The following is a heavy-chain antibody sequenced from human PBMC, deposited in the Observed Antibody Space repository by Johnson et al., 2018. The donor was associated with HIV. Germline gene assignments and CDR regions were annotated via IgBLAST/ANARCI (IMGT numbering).Heavy chain of an antibody. V-gene: IGHV3-9*01. J-gene: IGHJ3*02. CDR1: GFTFDDYA. D-gene: IGHD5-18*01. Sequence: VESGGGLVQPGRSLRLSCAASGFTFDDYAMHWVRQAPGKGLEWVSGISWNSGSIGYADSVKGRFIISRDNSKSTLYLQMNSLRAEDTAVYYCARAYTYGAFEIWGQGTTVTISS. CDR2: ISWNSGSI. CDR3: ARAYTYGAFEI.